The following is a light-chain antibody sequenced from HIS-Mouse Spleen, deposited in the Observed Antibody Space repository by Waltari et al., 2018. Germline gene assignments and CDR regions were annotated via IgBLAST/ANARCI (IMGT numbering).Light chain of an antibody. J-gene: IGLJ3*02. Sequence: QSVLTPPPSVSGAPGQRVPISCTGGSPNLRAGLVVYWYQQLPGTAPKPLIYGNSNRPSGVPDRFSGSKSGTSASLAITGLQAEDEADYYCQSYDSSLSGVFGGGTKLTVL. CDR1: SPNLRAGLV. V-gene: IGLV1-40*01. CDR2: GNS. CDR3: QSYDSSLSGV.